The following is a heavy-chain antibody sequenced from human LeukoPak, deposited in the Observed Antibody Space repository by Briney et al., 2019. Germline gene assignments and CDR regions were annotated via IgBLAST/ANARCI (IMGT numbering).Heavy chain of an antibody. J-gene: IGHJ4*02. D-gene: IGHD3-16*01. CDR2: IFASGTT. CDR1: GASISTYY. V-gene: IGHV4-4*07. CDR3: VQDGPLRSDY. Sequence: SETLSLTCTVSGASISTYYWSWIRQPAGKGLEWVGRIFASGTTNYNPSLVSRVAMSVDTSKNQFSLNLSSVTAADTAIYYCVQDGPLRSDYWGQGTLVTVSS.